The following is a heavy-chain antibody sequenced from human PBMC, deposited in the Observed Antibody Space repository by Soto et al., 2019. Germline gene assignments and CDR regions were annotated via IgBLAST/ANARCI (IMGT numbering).Heavy chain of an antibody. J-gene: IGHJ4*02. Sequence: QVQLVQSGAEVKKPGSSVKVSCKASGGTFSSYSINWVRQSPGQGLEWIGEIIPIFGTANYEQKFQGRVTITADESTSTAYMELSSLRSEDTAVYYCARDSGRHSGGIDYWGQGTLVTVSS. V-gene: IGHV1-69*01. CDR3: ARDSGRHSGGIDY. CDR1: GGTFSSYS. CDR2: IIPIFGTA. D-gene: IGHD1-26*01.